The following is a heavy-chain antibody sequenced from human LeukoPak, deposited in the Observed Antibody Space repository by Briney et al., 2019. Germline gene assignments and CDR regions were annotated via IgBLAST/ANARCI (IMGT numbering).Heavy chain of an antibody. CDR3: AGFNSVDY. V-gene: IGHV4-34*01. CDR2: INHSGST. J-gene: IGHJ4*02. CDR1: GGSFSGYY. Sequence: SETLSLTCAVYGGSFSGYYWTWIRQPPGKGLEWIGEINHSGSTNYNPSLKSRVTISVDTSKNQFSLRLSSVTAADTAAYYCAGFNSVDYWGQGTLVTVSS. D-gene: IGHD3-3*01.